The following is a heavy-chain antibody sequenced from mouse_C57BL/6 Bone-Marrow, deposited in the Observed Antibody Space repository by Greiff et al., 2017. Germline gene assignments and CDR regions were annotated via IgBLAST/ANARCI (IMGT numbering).Heavy chain of an antibody. D-gene: IGHD2-1*01. J-gene: IGHJ2*01. CDR1: GFNIKDDY. Sequence: EVKLQQSGAELVRPGASVKLSCTASGFNIKDDYMHWVKQRPEQGLEWIGWIDPENGYTDYASKFQGKATITADTSSTTAYLQLSSLTSEDSAVYYCTTERYLLSYFDYWGQGTTLTVSS. V-gene: IGHV14-4*01. CDR2: IDPENGYT. CDR3: TTERYLLSYFDY.